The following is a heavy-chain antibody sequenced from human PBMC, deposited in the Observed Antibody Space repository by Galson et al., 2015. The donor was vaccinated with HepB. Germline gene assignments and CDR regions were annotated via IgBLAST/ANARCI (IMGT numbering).Heavy chain of an antibody. D-gene: IGHD3-9*01. CDR2: ISNNGGTT. CDR1: GFTFSSFD. CDR3: VKGSRRLRYLDWLLYYYFDY. Sequence: SLRLSCAASGFTFSSFDMHWVRQAPGKGLEYISAISNNGGTTYYADSVKGRFTISRDNSKNTLYLQMSNLRAEDTAVYYCVKGSRRLRYLDWLLYYYFDYWGQGTLVTVSS. V-gene: IGHV3-64D*06. J-gene: IGHJ4*02.